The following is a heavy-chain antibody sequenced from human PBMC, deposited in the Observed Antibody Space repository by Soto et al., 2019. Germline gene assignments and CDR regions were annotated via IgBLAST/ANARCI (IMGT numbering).Heavy chain of an antibody. CDR3: VTGYSSGWYRTEYFQH. CDR1: GFTFTSYA. V-gene: IGHV3-64D*08. D-gene: IGHD6-19*01. Sequence: GGSLRLSCSASGFTFTSYAMHWVRQAPGKGLEYVSAISSNGGSTYYADSVKGRFTISRDNSKNTLYLEMTSLRAEDTAVYYCVTGYSSGWYRTEYFQHWGQGTLVTVSS. J-gene: IGHJ1*01. CDR2: ISSNGGST.